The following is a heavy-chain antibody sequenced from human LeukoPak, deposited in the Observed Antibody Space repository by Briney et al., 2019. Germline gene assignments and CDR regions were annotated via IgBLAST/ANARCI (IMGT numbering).Heavy chain of an antibody. CDR3: TFNLGSGSYAFGI. Sequence: SETLSLTCTVSGGSISSNYWSWIRQPPGKGLDWIGYIYYSGSTFYNPSLKSRVTISEDTSKNQFSLKLNSLTAADTAVYYCTFNLGSGSYAFGIWGQGTMVTVSS. J-gene: IGHJ3*02. CDR2: IYYSGST. V-gene: IGHV4-59*12. D-gene: IGHD3-10*01. CDR1: GGSISSNY.